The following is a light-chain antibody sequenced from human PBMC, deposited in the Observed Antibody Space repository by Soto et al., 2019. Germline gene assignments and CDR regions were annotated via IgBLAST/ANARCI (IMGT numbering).Light chain of an antibody. Sequence: QSVLTQPPSESGTPGRRVAISCSGSSSKIGSNYVYCYHHLPGTAPTLLIYRNHQRPSGVPDRFSGSKSGTSASLAISGLRSEEEAGYESVACSNSMSGFVVGSATKVTV. CDR3: VACSNSMSGFV. V-gene: IGLV1-47*01. CDR1: SSKIGSNY. CDR2: RNH. J-gene: IGLJ1*01.